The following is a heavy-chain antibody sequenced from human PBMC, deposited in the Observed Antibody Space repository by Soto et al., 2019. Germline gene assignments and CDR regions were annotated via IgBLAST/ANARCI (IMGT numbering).Heavy chain of an antibody. D-gene: IGHD2-15*01. J-gene: IGHJ4*02. CDR1: GFTFDDYA. CDR3: ARERGGYSSDF. V-gene: IGHV3-9*01. Sequence: PGGSLRLSCAASGFTFDDYAMHWVRQAPGKGLEWVTGISWNSGSIGYADTVKGRFTISRDNAKNSLYLQMNSLRAEDTALYYCARERGGYSSDFWGQGTLVTVSS. CDR2: ISWNSGSI.